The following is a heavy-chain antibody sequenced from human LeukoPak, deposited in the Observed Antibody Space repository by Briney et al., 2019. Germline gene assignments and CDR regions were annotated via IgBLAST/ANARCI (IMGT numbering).Heavy chain of an antibody. V-gene: IGHV4-4*07. CDR2: IYTRGST. CDR1: GGSINNYY. J-gene: IGHJ3*02. D-gene: IGHD2-15*01. Sequence: TSETLSLTCTVSGGSINNYYWSWIRQPAGKGREWIGRIYTRGSTNYNPSLKSRVTMSVDTSKNQFSLKLSSVTAADTAVYYCARGRYCSADICSGGDAFDIWGQGTMASVSS. CDR3: ARGRYCSADICSGGDAFDI.